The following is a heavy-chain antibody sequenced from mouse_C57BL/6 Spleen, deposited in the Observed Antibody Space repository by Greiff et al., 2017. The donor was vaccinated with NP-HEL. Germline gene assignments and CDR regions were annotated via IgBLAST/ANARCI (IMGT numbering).Heavy chain of an antibody. Sequence: VMLVESGAELVKPGASVKLSCKASGYTFTEYTIHWVKQRSGQGLEWIGWFYPGSGSIKYNEKFKDKATLTADKSSSTVYMELSRLTSEDSAVYFCARHEDSSGYDVLFDYWGKGTTLTVSS. D-gene: IGHD3-2*02. J-gene: IGHJ2*01. CDR2: FYPGSGSI. V-gene: IGHV1-62-2*01. CDR3: ARHEDSSGYDVLFDY. CDR1: GYTFTEYT.